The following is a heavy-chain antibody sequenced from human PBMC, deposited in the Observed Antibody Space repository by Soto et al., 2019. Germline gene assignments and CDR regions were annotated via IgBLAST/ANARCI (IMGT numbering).Heavy chain of an antibody. CDR2: INAGNGNT. V-gene: IGHV1-3*01. D-gene: IGHD5-12*01. Sequence: ASVKVSCKASGYTVTSYAMHWVRQAPGQRLEWMGWINAGNGNTKYSQKFQGRVTITRDTSASTAYMELSSLRSEDTAVYYCARDPYMDSGYDLGGYYYYYYGMAVWGKGTTVTVSS. CDR1: GYTVTSYA. CDR3: ARDPYMDSGYDLGGYYYYYYGMAV. J-gene: IGHJ6*04.